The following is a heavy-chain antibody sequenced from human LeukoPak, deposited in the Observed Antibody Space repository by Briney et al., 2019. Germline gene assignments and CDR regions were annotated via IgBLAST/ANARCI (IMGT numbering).Heavy chain of an antibody. CDR3: AKVLYCSSTNCYEGFDY. CDR2: ISGNGGST. Sequence: PGGSLRLSCAASGFTFSSYAMSWVRQAPGKGLEWVSAISGNGGSTYYADSVKGRFTISRDNSKNTLYLQMNSLRAEDTAVYYCAKVLYCSSTNCYEGFDYWGQGALVTVSS. J-gene: IGHJ4*02. CDR1: GFTFSSYA. V-gene: IGHV3-23*01. D-gene: IGHD2-2*01.